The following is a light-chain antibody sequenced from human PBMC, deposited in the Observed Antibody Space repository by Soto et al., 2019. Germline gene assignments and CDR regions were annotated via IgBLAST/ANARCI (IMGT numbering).Light chain of an antibody. CDR1: QSLSSK. CDR3: QQYSEYPWT. J-gene: IGKJ1*01. Sequence: DIQMTQSPSTLSASVGDRVTITCRASQSLSSKLAWYQQRPGTAPKLFIYKASSLESGVPSRFSGSESGTEFTLTISSLQPDDLATYYCQQYSEYPWTFGQGTKGEIK. CDR2: KAS. V-gene: IGKV1-5*03.